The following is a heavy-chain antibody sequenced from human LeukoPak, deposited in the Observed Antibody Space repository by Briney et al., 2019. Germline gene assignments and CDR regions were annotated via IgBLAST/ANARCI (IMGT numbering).Heavy chain of an antibody. CDR1: GGSFSGYD. CDR3: ARAGGELSPLDYFDY. D-gene: IGHD3-16*02. V-gene: IGHV4-34*01. CDR2: INHSGST. Sequence: SETLSLTCAVYGGSFSGYDWSWIRQPPGKGLEWIGEINHSGSTNYNPSLKSRVTISVDTSKNQFSLKLSSVTAADTAVYYCARAGGELSPLDYFDYWGQGTLVTVS. J-gene: IGHJ4*02.